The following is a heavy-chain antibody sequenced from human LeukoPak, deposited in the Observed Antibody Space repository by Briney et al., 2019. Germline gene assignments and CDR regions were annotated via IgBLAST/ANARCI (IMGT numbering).Heavy chain of an antibody. CDR1: GGSFSGYY. CDR2: INHSGST. V-gene: IGHV4-34*01. Sequence: SETLSLTCAVYGGSFSGYYWSWIRQPPGKGLEWIGEINHSGSTNYNPSLKSRVTISVDTSKNQFSLKLSSVTAADTAVYYCARGLRGRSGSCLRYWGQGTLVTVSS. D-gene: IGHD6-13*01. J-gene: IGHJ4*02. CDR3: ARGLRGRSGSCLRY.